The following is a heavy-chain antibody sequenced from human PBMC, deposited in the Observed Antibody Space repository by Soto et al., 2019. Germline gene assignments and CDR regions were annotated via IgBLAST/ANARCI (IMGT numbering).Heavy chain of an antibody. D-gene: IGHD5-12*01. CDR2: ISYDGGET. CDR1: GCIFSNYG. Sequence: QVQLVESGGGVVHPGRSLSLSCAGSGCIFSNYGMHWVRQAPGKGLEWVAFISYDGGETFYADSVKGRFTISRDNSKSTVFLHMNSLKKEDTAVYYCAITSVADASFDYWGQGTMVTVSS. J-gene: IGHJ4*02. CDR3: AITSVADASFDY. V-gene: IGHV3-30*03.